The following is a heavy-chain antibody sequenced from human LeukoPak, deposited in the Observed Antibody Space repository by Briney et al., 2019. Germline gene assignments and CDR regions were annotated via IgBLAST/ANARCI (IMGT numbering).Heavy chain of an antibody. D-gene: IGHD3-3*01. Sequence: SETLSLTCTVSGGSISSSSYSWGWIRQPPGKGLEWIGSIYYSGSTYYNPSLKSRVTISVDTSKNQFSLKLSSVTAADTAVYYCARQPNDFWSGYYWGCWFDPWGQGTLVTVSS. CDR1: GGSISSSSYS. V-gene: IGHV4-39*01. J-gene: IGHJ5*02. CDR2: IYYSGST. CDR3: ARQPNDFWSGYYWGCWFDP.